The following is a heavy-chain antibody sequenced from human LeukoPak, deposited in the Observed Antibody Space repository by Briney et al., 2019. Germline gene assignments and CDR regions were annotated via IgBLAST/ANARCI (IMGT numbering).Heavy chain of an antibody. CDR1: GYTFTDYY. CDR3: VRAGLGGLDSTGYRFLEY. Sequence: ASVKVSCKASGYTFTDYYMYWVRQAPGQGHEWMGWINPDNGDTKYSENFQGRVTMTRDTSISTAYMELIRLRSDDTAVYYCVRAGLGGLDSTGYRFLEYWGQGTLVTVSA. J-gene: IGHJ4*02. D-gene: IGHD3-22*01. V-gene: IGHV1-2*02. CDR2: INPDNGDT.